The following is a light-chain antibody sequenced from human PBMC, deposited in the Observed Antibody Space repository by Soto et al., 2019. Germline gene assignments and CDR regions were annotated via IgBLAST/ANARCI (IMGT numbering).Light chain of an antibody. V-gene: IGKV3-20*01. J-gene: IGKJ1*01. CDR3: HQYGGSPGT. Sequence: EIVLTQSPGTLSLSPGERATLSCRASQSVSNNYLAWYQQKPGQAPRLLIYGASNRATGIPDRFSGSGSGTDFTLTISRLEPEDFVVYYCHQYGGSPGTLGQGTKVDIK. CDR1: QSVSNNY. CDR2: GAS.